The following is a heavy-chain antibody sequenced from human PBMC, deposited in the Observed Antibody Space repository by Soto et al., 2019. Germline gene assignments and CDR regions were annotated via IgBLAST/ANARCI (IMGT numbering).Heavy chain of an antibody. CDR3: ASELSGYYGSRCIDP. CDR2: ISYSGST. Sequence: SETLSLTCTVSGGSISSGGYYWSWIRQHPGKGLEWIGSISYSGSTYYNPSLKSRVTISVDTSKNQFSLKLSSVTAADTAVYSCASELSGYYGSRCIDPWGQGTLVTVSS. D-gene: IGHD3-3*01. CDR1: GGSISSGGYY. V-gene: IGHV4-31*03. J-gene: IGHJ5*02.